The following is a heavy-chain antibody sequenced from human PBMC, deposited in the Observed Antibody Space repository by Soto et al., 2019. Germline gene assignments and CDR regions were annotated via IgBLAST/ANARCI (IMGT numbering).Heavy chain of an antibody. D-gene: IGHD1-1*01. CDR3: ARGAQRYNWKDDAFDI. CDR1: GYTFTSYG. J-gene: IGHJ3*02. CDR2: ISAYNGNT. Sequence: ASVKVSFKASGYTFTSYGISWVRQAPGQGLEWMGWISAYNGNTNYAQKLQGRVTMTTDTSTSTAYMELRSLRSDDTAVYYCARGAQRYNWKDDAFDIGGQGTMVTVSS. V-gene: IGHV1-18*01.